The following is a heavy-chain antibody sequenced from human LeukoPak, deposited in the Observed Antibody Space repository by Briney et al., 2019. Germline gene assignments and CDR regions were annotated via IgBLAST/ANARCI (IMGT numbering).Heavy chain of an antibody. V-gene: IGHV1-69*13. Sequence: ASVKVSCKASGGTFSSYAISWVRQAPGQGLEWMGGIIPIFGTANYAQKFQGRVTITADESTSTAYMELSSLRSEDTAVYYCAASDFSYYYDSSGPEGAFDIWGQGTMVTVSS. CDR3: AASDFSYYYDSSGPEGAFDI. CDR1: GGTFSSYA. J-gene: IGHJ3*02. D-gene: IGHD3-22*01. CDR2: IIPIFGTA.